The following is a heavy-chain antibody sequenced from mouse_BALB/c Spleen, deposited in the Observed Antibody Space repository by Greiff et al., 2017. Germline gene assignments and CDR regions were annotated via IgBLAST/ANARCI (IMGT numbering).Heavy chain of an antibody. CDR3: ARGVRGSY. D-gene: IGHD2-14*01. Sequence: VQLQQSGAELVKPGASVKLSCTASGFNIKDTYMHWVKQRPEQGLEWIGRIDPANGTTKYDPKFQGKATITADTSSNTAYLQLSSLTSEDTAVYYCARGVRGSYWGQGTLVTVSA. CDR2: IDPANGTT. CDR1: GFNIKDTY. V-gene: IGHV14-3*02. J-gene: IGHJ3*01.